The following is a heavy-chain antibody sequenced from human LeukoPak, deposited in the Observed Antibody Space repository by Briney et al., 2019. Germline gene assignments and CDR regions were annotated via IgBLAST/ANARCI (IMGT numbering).Heavy chain of an antibody. J-gene: IGHJ4*02. CDR2: ISASNGNT. CDR1: GYTFTSYG. V-gene: IGHV1-18*01. D-gene: IGHD5-12*01. Sequence: ASVKVSCKASGYTFTSYGISWVRQAPGQGLEWMGWISASNGNTKSVQKFHGRVTMTTDTSTTTAYMELRRLRSDDTAVYFCARDPGELIVPTTFDYWGQGTLVTVSS. CDR3: ARDPGELIVPTTFDY.